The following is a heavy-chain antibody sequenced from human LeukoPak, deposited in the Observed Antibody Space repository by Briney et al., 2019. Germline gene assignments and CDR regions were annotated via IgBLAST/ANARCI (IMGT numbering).Heavy chain of an antibody. V-gene: IGHV4-39*02. J-gene: IGHJ4*02. CDR1: GGSISSSSYY. Sequence: SETLSLTCTVSGGSISSSSYYWGWIRQPPGKGLEWIGSIYYSGSTYYNPSLKSRVTISVDTSKNQFSLKLSSVTAADTAVYYCARDELRGVFDYWGQGTLVTVSS. CDR2: IYYSGST. D-gene: IGHD3-10*01. CDR3: ARDELRGVFDY.